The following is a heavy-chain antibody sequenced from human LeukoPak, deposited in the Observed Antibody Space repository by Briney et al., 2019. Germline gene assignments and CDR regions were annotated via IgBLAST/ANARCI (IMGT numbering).Heavy chain of an antibody. V-gene: IGHV3-53*01. CDR2: LYSGGGT. J-gene: IGHJ3*01. CDR1: GFTVSRND. CDR3: VSLVGGLFDV. D-gene: IGHD2-8*02. Sequence: GGSLTLSCTVSGFTVSRNDMTWLRQAPGRGLEGVGLLYSGGGTYYVLSVKRRGLISQDKFKNMLYLQLTNVTAEDTGVYYCVSLVGGLFDVWREGALVTVS.